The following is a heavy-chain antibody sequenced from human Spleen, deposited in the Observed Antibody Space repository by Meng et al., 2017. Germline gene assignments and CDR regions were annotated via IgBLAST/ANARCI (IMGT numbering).Heavy chain of an antibody. CDR3: ARVRRDGYTRYFDL. CDR2: INTNTGNP. Sequence: ASVKVSCKASGYILTNYAINWLRQAPGQGLEWMGWINTNTGNPTYAQGFTGRFVFSLDTSVSTAYLQISSLKAEDTAVYYCARVRRDGYTRYFDLWGRGTLVTVSS. CDR1: GYILTNYA. J-gene: IGHJ2*01. V-gene: IGHV7-4-1*02. D-gene: IGHD5-24*01.